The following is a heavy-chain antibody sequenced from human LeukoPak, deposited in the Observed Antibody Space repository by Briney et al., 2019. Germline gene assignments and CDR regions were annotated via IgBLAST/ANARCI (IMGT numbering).Heavy chain of an antibody. D-gene: IGHD3-10*01. CDR3: ARRIRGAPTDY. Sequence: GASVTVSCKASGYTFTTYDLNWVRQATGQGLEWMGWMSPNSGNTGYAQKFQGRVTMTRNISITTAYMELSNLTSEDTAVYYCARRIRGAPTDYWGQGTLVTVSS. CDR1: GYTFTTYD. V-gene: IGHV1-8*01. CDR2: MSPNSGNT. J-gene: IGHJ4*02.